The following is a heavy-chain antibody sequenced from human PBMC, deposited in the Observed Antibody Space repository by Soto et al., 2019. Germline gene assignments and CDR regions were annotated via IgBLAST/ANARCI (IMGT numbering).Heavy chain of an antibody. CDR3: ARIRGWEWELPTNGFDP. D-gene: IGHD1-26*01. CDR1: GGSISSGGYY. CDR2: IYYSGST. J-gene: IGHJ5*02. V-gene: IGHV4-31*03. Sequence: SETLSLTCTVSGGSISSGGYYWSWIRQHPGKGLEWIGYIYYSGSTYYNPSLKSRVSISIDTSKNQFSLKLSSVTAADTAVYYCARIRGWEWELPTNGFDPWGQGTLVTVSS.